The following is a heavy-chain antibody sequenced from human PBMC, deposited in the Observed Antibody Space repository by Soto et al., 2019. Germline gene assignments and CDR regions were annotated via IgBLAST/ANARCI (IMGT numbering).Heavy chain of an antibody. D-gene: IGHD2-2*01. V-gene: IGHV3-73*01. Sequence: GSLRLSCAASGFTFSGSAMHWVRQASGKGLEWVGRIRSKANSYATAYAASVKGRFTISRDDSKNTAYLQMNSLKTEDTAVYYCTSYGVCSSTSCYRTDYWGQGTLVTVSS. CDR1: GFTFSGSA. CDR2: IRSKANSYAT. CDR3: TSYGVCSSTSCYRTDY. J-gene: IGHJ4*02.